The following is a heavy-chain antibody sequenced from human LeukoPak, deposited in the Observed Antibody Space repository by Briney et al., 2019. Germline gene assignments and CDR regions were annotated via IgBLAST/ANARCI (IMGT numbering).Heavy chain of an antibody. CDR1: GFTVSSNY. J-gene: IGHJ3*02. D-gene: IGHD6-6*01. V-gene: IGHV3-23*01. Sequence: PGGSLRLSCAASGFTVSSNYMSWVRQAPGKGLEWVSAISGSGGSTYYADSVKGRFTISRDNSKNTLYLQMNSLRAEDTAVYYCAKSPTAARPEAFDIWGQGTMVTVSS. CDR3: AKSPTAARPEAFDI. CDR2: ISGSGGST.